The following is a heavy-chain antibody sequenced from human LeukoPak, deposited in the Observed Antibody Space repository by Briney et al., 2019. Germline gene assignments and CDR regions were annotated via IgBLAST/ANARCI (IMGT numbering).Heavy chain of an antibody. CDR2: IYSGGST. J-gene: IGHJ3*02. V-gene: IGHV3-53*01. Sequence: PGGSLRLSCAASGFTVSSNYMSWVRQAPGKGLEWVSVIYSGGSTYYADSVKGRFTISRDNSKNTLYLQMNSLRAEDTAVYYCARGGQLRLGELSLWGAFDIWGQGTMVTVSS. CDR3: ARGGQLRLGELSLWGAFDI. CDR1: GFTVSSNY. D-gene: IGHD3-16*02.